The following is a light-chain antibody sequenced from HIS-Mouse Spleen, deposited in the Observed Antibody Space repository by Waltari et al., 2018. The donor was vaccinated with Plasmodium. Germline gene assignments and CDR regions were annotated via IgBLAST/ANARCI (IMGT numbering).Light chain of an antibody. J-gene: IGLJ3*02. Sequence: QSALTQPASVSGSPGQPIPISCTGTRSDFGGYNLVPWYQQHPGKAPKLMIYEGSKSPSGVSNRFSGSKSGNTASLTISGLQAEDEADYYCCSYAGSSTFVFGGGTKLTVL. V-gene: IGLV2-23*03. CDR3: CSYAGSSTFV. CDR2: EGS. CDR1: RSDFGGYNL.